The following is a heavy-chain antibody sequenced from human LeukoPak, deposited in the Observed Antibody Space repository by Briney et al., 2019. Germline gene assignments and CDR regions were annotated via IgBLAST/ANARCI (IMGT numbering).Heavy chain of an antibody. V-gene: IGHV4-39*01. CDR3: ARAEIVVVPAAKFDP. CDR2: IYYSGST. Sequence: SETLSLTCTVSGGSVSSSSYYWGWIRQPPGKGLEWIGSIYYSGSTYYNPSLKSRVTISVDTSKNQFSLKLSSVTAADTAVYYCARAEIVVVPAAKFDPWGQGTLVTVSS. J-gene: IGHJ5*02. D-gene: IGHD2-2*01. CDR1: GGSVSSSSYY.